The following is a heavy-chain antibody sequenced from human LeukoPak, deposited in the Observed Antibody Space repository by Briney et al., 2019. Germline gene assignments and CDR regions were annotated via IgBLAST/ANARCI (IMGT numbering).Heavy chain of an antibody. CDR3: AKADRRSDLPYYFDY. CDR2: ISGSGGST. J-gene: IGHJ4*02. CDR1: GFTFSSYG. V-gene: IGHV3-23*01. Sequence: GGTLRLSCAASGFTFSSYGMSWVRQAPGKGLEWVSAISGSGGSTYYADSVRGRFTISRDNSKNTLFLQMNSLRAEDTAVYYCAKADRRSDLPYYFDYWGQGTLVTVSS.